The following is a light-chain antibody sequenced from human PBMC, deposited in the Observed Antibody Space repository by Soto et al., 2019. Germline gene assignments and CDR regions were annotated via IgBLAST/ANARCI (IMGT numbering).Light chain of an antibody. CDR2: LNSDGSH. CDR3: QTWGSGIVV. V-gene: IGLV4-69*01. J-gene: IGLJ2*01. Sequence: HPVLTQSPSASASLGASVKLTCTLSSGHSNYAIAWHQQQSEKGPRYLMKLNSDGSHSKGDGIPARFAVSSSGAERYLTISSLQSEDEADYYCQTWGSGIVVFGGGTKLTVL. CDR1: SGHSNYA.